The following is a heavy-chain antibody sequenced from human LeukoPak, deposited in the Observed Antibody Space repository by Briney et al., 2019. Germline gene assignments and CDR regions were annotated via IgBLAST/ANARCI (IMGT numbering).Heavy chain of an antibody. J-gene: IGHJ5*02. Sequence: SGKVSCKASGGTFSSYAISWVRQAPGQGLEWMGGIIPIFGTANYAQKFQGRVTITADESTSTAYMELSSLRSEDTAVYYCARIKLGTYYGSGSYEAFDPWGQGTLVAVSS. V-gene: IGHV1-69*01. CDR2: IIPIFGTA. CDR3: ARIKLGTYYGSGSYEAFDP. CDR1: GGTFSSYA. D-gene: IGHD3-10*01.